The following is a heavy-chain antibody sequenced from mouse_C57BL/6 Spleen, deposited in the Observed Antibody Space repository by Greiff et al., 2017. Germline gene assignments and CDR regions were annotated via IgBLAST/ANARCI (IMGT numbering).Heavy chain of an antibody. CDR1: GYTFTSYW. CDR2: IYPGSGST. D-gene: IGHD2-2*01. CDR3: ARWLSLYYYAMDY. V-gene: IGHV1-55*01. Sequence: QVQLKQPGAELVKPGASVKMSCKASGYTFTSYWITWVKQRPGQGLEWIGDIYPGSGSTNYNEKFKSKATLTVDTSSSTAYMQLSRLTSEDSAVYYCARWLSLYYYAMDYWGQGTSVTVSS. J-gene: IGHJ4*01.